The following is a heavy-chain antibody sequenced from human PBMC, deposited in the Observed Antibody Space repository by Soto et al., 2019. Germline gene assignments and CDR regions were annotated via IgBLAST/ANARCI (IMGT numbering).Heavy chain of an antibody. Sequence: SETLSLTCTVSGGSISSRSYYWGWIRQPPGKGLEWIGSIYYSGSTNYNPSLKSRVTISVDTSKNQFSLKLSSVTAADTAVYYCARGQRLDAFDIWGQGTMVTVSS. J-gene: IGHJ3*02. CDR2: IYYSGST. CDR3: ARGQRLDAFDI. D-gene: IGHD6-19*01. CDR1: GGSISSRSYY. V-gene: IGHV4-39*07.